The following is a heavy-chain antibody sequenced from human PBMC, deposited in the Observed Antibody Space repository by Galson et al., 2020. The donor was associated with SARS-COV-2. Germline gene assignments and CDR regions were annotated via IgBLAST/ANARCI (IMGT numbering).Heavy chain of an antibody. V-gene: IGHV3-43*01. J-gene: IGHJ4*02. D-gene: IGHD3-10*01. CDR1: GFTFDDYT. Sequence: GESLKISCAASGFTFDDYTMHWVRQAPGKGLEWVSLISWDGGSTYYADSVKGRFTISRDNSKNSLYLQMNSLRTEDTALYYCAKAGRWFGGLLHFDYWGQGTLVTVSS. CDR2: ISWDGGST. CDR3: AKAGRWFGGLLHFDY.